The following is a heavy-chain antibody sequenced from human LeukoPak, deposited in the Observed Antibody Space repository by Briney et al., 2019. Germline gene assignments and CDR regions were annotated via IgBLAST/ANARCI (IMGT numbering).Heavy chain of an antibody. Sequence: SETLSLTCAVFGGSFSGYYWSWIRQPPGKGLEWIGEIDHSGSTNYNPSLKSRVTISLDTSKNQFSLKLSSVTAADTAVYYCARDYAGYKYTAFDIWGQGTMVTVSS. CDR3: ARDYAGYKYTAFDI. CDR1: GGSFSGYY. CDR2: IDHSGST. V-gene: IGHV4-34*01. D-gene: IGHD5-24*01. J-gene: IGHJ3*02.